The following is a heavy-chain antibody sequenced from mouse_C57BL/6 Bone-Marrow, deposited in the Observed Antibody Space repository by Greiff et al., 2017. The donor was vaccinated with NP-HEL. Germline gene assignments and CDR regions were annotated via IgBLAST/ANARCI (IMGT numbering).Heavy chain of an antibody. Sequence: EVQLVESGPGLVKPSQSLSLTCSVTGYSITSGYYWNWIRQFPGNKLEWMGYISYDGSNNYNPSLKNRISITRDTSKNQFFLKLNSVTTEDTATYYCARGEVLRGGVYYFDYWGQGTTLTVSS. CDR2: ISYDGSN. CDR3: ARGEVLRGGVYYFDY. CDR1: GYSITSGYY. J-gene: IGHJ2*01. D-gene: IGHD1-1*01. V-gene: IGHV3-6*01.